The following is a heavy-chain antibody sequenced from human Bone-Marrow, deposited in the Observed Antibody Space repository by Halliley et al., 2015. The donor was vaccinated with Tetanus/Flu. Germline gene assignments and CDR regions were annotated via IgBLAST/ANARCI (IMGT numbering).Heavy chain of an antibody. D-gene: IGHD2-2*01. V-gene: IGHV1-18*01. CDR2: ISTNNGDP. J-gene: IGHJ4*02. CDR3: ARDGGRSSSWYTF. Sequence: EWRGWISTNNGDPSYAQKFRGRVTMTTDTSTTTAYLELRNLRSDDTAVYYCARDGGRSSSWYTFWGQGTLVTVSS.